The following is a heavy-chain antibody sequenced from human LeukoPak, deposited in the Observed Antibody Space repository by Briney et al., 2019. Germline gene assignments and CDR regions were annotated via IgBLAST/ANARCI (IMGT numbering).Heavy chain of an antibody. CDR2: ISYDGSNK. CDR3: AKDGSGSYYYYYYYYGMDV. V-gene: IGHV3-30-3*01. CDR1: GFTFSSYA. Sequence: GGSLRLSCAASGFTFSSYAMHWVRQAPGKGLEWVAVISYDGSNKYYADSVKGRFTISRDNSKNTLYLQMNSLRAEDTAVYYCAKDGSGSYYYYYYYYGMDVWGQGTTVTVSS. J-gene: IGHJ6*02. D-gene: IGHD1-26*01.